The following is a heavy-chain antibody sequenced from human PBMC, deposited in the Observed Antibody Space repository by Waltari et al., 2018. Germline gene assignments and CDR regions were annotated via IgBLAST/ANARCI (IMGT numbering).Heavy chain of an antibody. CDR1: GGAFRGYS. J-gene: IGHJ6*04. CDR2: INHNASP. CDR3: ARGWLQVAPPVYYYMDV. Sequence: QVQLQQWGTRLVKPSETLSLTCAVSGGAFRGYSWSWIRQVPGKGLEWLGEINHNASPDYNPSLKSRLTISIDTVKSQFSLRLDSVTATDTGVYYCARGWLQVAPPVYYYMDVWDKGTAVTVSS. D-gene: IGHD3-16*01. V-gene: IGHV4-34*01.